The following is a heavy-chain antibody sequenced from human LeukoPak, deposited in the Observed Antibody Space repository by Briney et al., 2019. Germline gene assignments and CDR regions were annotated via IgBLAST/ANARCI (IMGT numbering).Heavy chain of an antibody. CDR2: INVNSGGT. CDR1: GYTFTSYD. Sequence: ASVKVSCKASGYTFTSYDINWVRQATGQGLEWMGWINVNSGGTNYAQKFYARVTMTRDTSISTAYMELSRLRSDDTAVFYCARSPHILTGENFDFWGQGTLVTVSS. V-gene: IGHV1-2*02. J-gene: IGHJ4*02. CDR3: ARSPHILTGENFDF. D-gene: IGHD3-9*01.